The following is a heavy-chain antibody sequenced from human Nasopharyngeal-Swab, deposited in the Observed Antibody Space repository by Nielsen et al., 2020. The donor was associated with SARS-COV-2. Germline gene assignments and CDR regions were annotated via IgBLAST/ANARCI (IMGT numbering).Heavy chain of an antibody. Sequence: GESLKISCAAFGLTFSSYWMHWVRQAPGKGLVWVSRINSDGSSTSYADSVKGRFTISRDNAKNTLYLQMNSLRDEDTAVYYCARGANYYDSSGYHSDRYFDLWGRGTLVTVSS. CDR3: ARGANYYDSSGYHSDRYFDL. J-gene: IGHJ2*01. CDR1: GLTFSSYW. V-gene: IGHV3-74*01. CDR2: INSDGSST. D-gene: IGHD3-22*01.